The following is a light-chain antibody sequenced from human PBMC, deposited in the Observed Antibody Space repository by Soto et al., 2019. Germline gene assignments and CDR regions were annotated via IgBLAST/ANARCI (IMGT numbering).Light chain of an antibody. Sequence: QSVLTQPPSASGTPGQRVTLSCSGSRPSIGSNHVYWYQQLPRMAPRLLIYTNNQRPSGVPYRFSASKSGTSASVAISGLRSEDEADYYGVAWHGSLSGVIFGGGTKLTVL. CDR3: VAWHGSLSGVI. CDR1: RPSIGSNH. J-gene: IGLJ2*01. CDR2: TNN. V-gene: IGLV1-47*02.